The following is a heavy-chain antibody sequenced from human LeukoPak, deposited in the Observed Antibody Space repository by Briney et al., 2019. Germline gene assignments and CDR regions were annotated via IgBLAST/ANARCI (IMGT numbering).Heavy chain of an antibody. V-gene: IGHV4-4*07. D-gene: IGHD3-10*01. Sequence: PSETLSLTCTVSGGSFSSYYWSWIRQPAGKGLEWIGRIYTSGITNYNTNYNPSLSSRVTMSVDTSKNLFSLKLNSVTAADTAVYYCARAIWYGSGTTAFDYWGPGTLVTVSS. CDR1: GGSFSSYY. J-gene: IGHJ4*02. CDR3: ARAIWYGSGTTAFDY. CDR2: IYTSGITNYNT.